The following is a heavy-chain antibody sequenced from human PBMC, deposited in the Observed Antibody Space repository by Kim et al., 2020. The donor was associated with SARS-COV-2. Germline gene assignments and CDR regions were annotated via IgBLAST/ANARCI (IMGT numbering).Heavy chain of an antibody. CDR3: AREGRNRITIFGVVKGNPDCYGMDV. D-gene: IGHD3-3*01. CDR2: INPSGGST. V-gene: IGHV1-46*01. CDR1: GYTFTSYY. Sequence: ASVKVSCKASGYTFTSYYMHWVRQAPGQGLEWMGIINPSGGSTSYAQKFQGRVTMTRDTSTSTVYMELSSLRSEDTAVYYCAREGRNRITIFGVVKGNPDCYGMDVWGQGTTVTVSS. J-gene: IGHJ6*02.